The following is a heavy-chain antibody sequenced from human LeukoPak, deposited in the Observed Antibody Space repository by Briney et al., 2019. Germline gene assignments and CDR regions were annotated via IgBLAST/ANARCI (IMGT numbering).Heavy chain of an antibody. D-gene: IGHD3-10*01. CDR1: GASFTGQY. V-gene: IGHV4-34*01. J-gene: IGHJ5*02. CDR2: INRGGST. Sequence: PSETLSLTCGVDGASFTGQYWSWIRQPPGKGLEWTGEINRGGSTNYDPSLKSRVTISVDTSKNQFSLKMNSVTAADTGIYYCARGRGTGSYYGSWGQGTLVTVSS. CDR3: ARGRGTGSYYGS.